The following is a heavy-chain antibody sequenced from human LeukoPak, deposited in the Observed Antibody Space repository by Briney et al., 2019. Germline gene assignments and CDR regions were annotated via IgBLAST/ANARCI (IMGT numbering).Heavy chain of an antibody. J-gene: IGHJ4*02. CDR1: GFTFSSYA. D-gene: IGHD3-10*01. Sequence: GGSLRLSCAASGFTFSSYAMSWVRQAPGKGLEWVSAISGSGGSTYYADSVKGRFTISRDNAKNSLYLQMNSLRAEDTALYYCAKDLTYGSGSYAGYYFDYWGQGTLVTVSS. V-gene: IGHV3-23*01. CDR3: AKDLTYGSGSYAGYYFDY. CDR2: ISGSGGST.